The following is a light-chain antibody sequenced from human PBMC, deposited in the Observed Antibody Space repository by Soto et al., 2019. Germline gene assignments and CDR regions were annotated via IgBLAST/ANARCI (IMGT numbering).Light chain of an antibody. CDR2: DAS. Sequence: EIVLTQSPATLSLSPGERATLSYRASQNVSSYLAWYQQKPGQAPRLLIYDASNRSTGIPARFSGSGSGTDFTLTISSLEPEDFAVYYCQQRSNWPPWTFGQGTKVEIK. V-gene: IGKV3-11*01. CDR3: QQRSNWPPWT. J-gene: IGKJ1*01. CDR1: QNVSSY.